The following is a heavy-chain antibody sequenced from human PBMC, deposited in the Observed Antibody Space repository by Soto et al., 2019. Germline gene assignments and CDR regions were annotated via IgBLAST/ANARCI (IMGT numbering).Heavy chain of an antibody. Sequence: RASVKVSCKASGYTFTSYDINWVRQATGQGLEWMGWMNPNSGNTGYAQKFQGRVTMTRNTSISTAYMELSSLRSEDTAVYYCAKGSVVVTDFDYWGQGTLVTVSS. CDR1: GYTFTSYD. CDR2: MNPNSGNT. D-gene: IGHD2-15*01. CDR3: AKGSVVVTDFDY. J-gene: IGHJ4*02. V-gene: IGHV1-8*01.